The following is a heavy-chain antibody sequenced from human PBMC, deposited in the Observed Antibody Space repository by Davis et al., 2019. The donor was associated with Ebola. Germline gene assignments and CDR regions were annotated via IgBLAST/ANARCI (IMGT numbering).Heavy chain of an antibody. Sequence: SVKVSCKASGGTFSSYAISWVRQAPGQGLEWMGGIIPIFGTANYAQKLQGRVTMTTDTSTSTAYMELRSLRSDDTAVYYCASASKEATAELDVWGKGTTVTVSS. D-gene: IGHD5-18*01. CDR3: ASASKEATAELDV. CDR2: IIPIFGTA. CDR1: GGTFSSYA. J-gene: IGHJ6*04. V-gene: IGHV1-69*05.